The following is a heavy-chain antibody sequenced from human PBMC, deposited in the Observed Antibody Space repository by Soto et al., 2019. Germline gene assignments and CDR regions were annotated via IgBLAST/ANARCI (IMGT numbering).Heavy chain of an antibody. J-gene: IGHJ4*02. D-gene: IGHD4-4*01. Sequence: GASVKVSCKASGYTFTNYAMHWVRQAPGQRLECMGWINAGNGDTKYSQNFQGRVTITRDISATTAYMELSSLRSDDTAVYYCARVDDYSNYVVIATHPFDYWGQGTLVTVSS. CDR2: INAGNGDT. V-gene: IGHV1-3*01. CDR3: ARVDDYSNYVVIATHPFDY. CDR1: GYTFTNYA.